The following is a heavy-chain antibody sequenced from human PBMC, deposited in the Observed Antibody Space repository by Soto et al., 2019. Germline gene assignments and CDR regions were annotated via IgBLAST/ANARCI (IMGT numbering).Heavy chain of an antibody. CDR2: IYRGGST. CDR3: ARANDFNAFDI. CDR1: GFSVSSGY. D-gene: IGHD2-21*02. Sequence: GGSLRLSCVGSGFSVSSGYMNWVRQAPGKGPEWVSVIYRGGSTYEADSVKGRFTISRDDSKNMLYLQMNSLRPEDTAVYYCARANDFNAFDIWGPGTMVTVSS. J-gene: IGHJ3*02. V-gene: IGHV3-53*01.